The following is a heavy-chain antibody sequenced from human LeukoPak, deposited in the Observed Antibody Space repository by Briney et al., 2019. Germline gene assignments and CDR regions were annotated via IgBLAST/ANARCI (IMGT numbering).Heavy chain of an antibody. J-gene: IGHJ4*02. CDR3: ARAVGALHFDY. D-gene: IGHD3-16*01. CDR1: GFTFRSFT. V-gene: IGHV3-21*01. CDR2: ISGSSGYI. Sequence: GGSLRLSCAASGFTFRSFTMNWVRQAPGKGLEWVSSISGSSGYIYSADSVKGRFTISRDYANNSLYLQMNSLTAEDTAVYYCARAVGALHFDYWGQGTLATVSS.